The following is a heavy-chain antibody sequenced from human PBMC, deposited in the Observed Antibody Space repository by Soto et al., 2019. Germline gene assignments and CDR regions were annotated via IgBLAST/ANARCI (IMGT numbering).Heavy chain of an antibody. CDR1: ADTFNSYS. CDR3: ARSLEGTTVTNWFDP. D-gene: IGHD4-17*01. CDR2: ITPVFGTA. Sequence: QVQLVQSGAEVKKPGSSVKVSCKASADTFNSYSLSWLRQAPGQRLEWMGGITPVFGTAAYAQSFEDRLTITADDSTSTVYMELSSLRSDDTAVYYCARSLEGTTVTNWFDPWGQGALVTFSS. J-gene: IGHJ5*02. V-gene: IGHV1-69*01.